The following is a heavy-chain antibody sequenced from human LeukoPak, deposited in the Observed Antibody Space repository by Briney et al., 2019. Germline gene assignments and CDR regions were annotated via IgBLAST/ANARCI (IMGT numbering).Heavy chain of an antibody. D-gene: IGHD6-13*01. J-gene: IGHJ4*02. CDR1: GLTFSSHW. V-gene: IGHV3-74*01. CDR2: ITNDGSST. CDR3: ARGPSSNWSGLDF. Sequence: GGSLRLSCAASGLTFSSHWMHWVRHAPGKGLVWVSRITNDGSSTTYADSVKGRFTVSRDNAKNTLYLQVNNLRAEDTAVYYCARGPSSNWSGLDFWGQGTLLTVSS.